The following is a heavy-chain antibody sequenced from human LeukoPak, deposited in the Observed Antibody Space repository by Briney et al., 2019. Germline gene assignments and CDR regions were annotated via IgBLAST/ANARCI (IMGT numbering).Heavy chain of an antibody. CDR2: IKSKVDGGTT. D-gene: IGHD6-19*01. Sequence: PGGSLRLSCAGSGFIFHNAWMHWVRQAPGKGLEWVARIKSKVDGGTTDYAAPVRGRFTISRYDSKDTLYLQMNSLKIEDTAVYYCHSDRFAYVSGWLGDWFDPWGQGTLVTVSS. V-gene: IGHV3-15*01. J-gene: IGHJ5*02. CDR1: GFIFHNAW. CDR3: HSDRFAYVSGWLGDWFDP.